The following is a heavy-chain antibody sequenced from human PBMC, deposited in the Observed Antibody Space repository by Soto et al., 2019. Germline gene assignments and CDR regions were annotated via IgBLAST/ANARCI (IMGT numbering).Heavy chain of an antibody. Sequence: SETLSLTCAVYGGSFSGYYWSWIRQPPGKGLEWIGYIYYSGSTNYNPSLKSRVTISVDTSKNQFSLKLSSVTAADTAVYYCARASPRYGDYVPQEWFDPWGQGTLVTVSS. CDR3: ARASPRYGDYVPQEWFDP. CDR2: IYYSGST. J-gene: IGHJ5*02. CDR1: GGSFSGYY. V-gene: IGHV4-59*01. D-gene: IGHD4-17*01.